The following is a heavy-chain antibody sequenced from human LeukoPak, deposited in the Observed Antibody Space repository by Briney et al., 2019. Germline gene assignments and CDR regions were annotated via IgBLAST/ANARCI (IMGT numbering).Heavy chain of an antibody. J-gene: IGHJ4*02. CDR2: IYTDGSST. D-gene: IGHD1-14*01. CDR1: GFTFGNCC. Sequence: PGGSLRLSCVASGFTFGNCCMNWVRQAPGKGLVWVSRIYTDGSSTNYADSVKGRFTISRDNAKNTLFLQMNSLRAEDTAVYYCARGASNRFDYWGQGTLVTVSS. V-gene: IGHV3-74*01. CDR3: ARGASNRFDY.